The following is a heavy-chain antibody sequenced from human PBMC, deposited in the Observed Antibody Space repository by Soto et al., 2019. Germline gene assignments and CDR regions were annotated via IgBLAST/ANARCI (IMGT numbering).Heavy chain of an antibody. CDR3: ASLIEHQGNNWFDP. J-gene: IGHJ5*02. D-gene: IGHD2-2*01. CDR2: IIPIFGTA. CDR1: GGTFSSYA. V-gene: IGHV1-69*13. Sequence: ASVKFSCKASGGTFSSYAIGWVRQAPGQGLEWMGGIIPIFGTANYAQKFQGRVTITADESTSTAYMELSSLRSEDTAVYYCASLIEHQGNNWFDPWGQGTLVTVSS.